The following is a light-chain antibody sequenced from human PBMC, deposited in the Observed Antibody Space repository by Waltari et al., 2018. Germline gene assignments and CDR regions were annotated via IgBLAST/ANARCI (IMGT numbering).Light chain of an antibody. Sequence: DIVMTQSPDSLAVSLGARATIDCKSNQTVLYSSNNKDDLAWYQQKPGQPPKLVFYWASTRESGVPDRFSASGSGTDFTLTISSLQAEDVAVYYCQQYYSSPYTFGQGTKLEIK. CDR3: QQYYSSPYT. J-gene: IGKJ2*01. CDR2: WAS. V-gene: IGKV4-1*01. CDR1: QTVLYSSNNKDD.